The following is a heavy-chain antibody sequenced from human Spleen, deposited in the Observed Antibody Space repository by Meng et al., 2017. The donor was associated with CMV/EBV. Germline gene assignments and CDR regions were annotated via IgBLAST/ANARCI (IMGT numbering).Heavy chain of an antibody. CDR1: GFILSDRY. CDR3: TRGGGSDREFDS. J-gene: IGHJ4*02. V-gene: IGHV3-72*01. CDR2: TRNKANSYTT. Sequence: ASGFILSDRYMGWVRQAPGKGLEWVGRTRNKANSYTTEYAASVKGRFTISRDGSKNSLYLKRNSLKTEDTAVYYCTRGGGSDREFDSWGQGTLVTVSS. D-gene: IGHD1-26*01.